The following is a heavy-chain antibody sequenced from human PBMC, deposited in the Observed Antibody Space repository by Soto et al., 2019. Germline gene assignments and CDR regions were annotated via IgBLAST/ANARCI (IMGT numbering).Heavy chain of an antibody. CDR1: GGSISSYY. Sequence: SETLSLTCTVSGGSISSYYWSWIRQPPGKGLEWIGYIYYSGSTNYNPSLKSRVTIAVDTSKNQFSLKLSSVTAADTAVYYCARAYSSGKFDYWGQGTLVTVSS. D-gene: IGHD6-19*01. CDR2: IYYSGST. V-gene: IGHV4-59*01. J-gene: IGHJ4*02. CDR3: ARAYSSGKFDY.